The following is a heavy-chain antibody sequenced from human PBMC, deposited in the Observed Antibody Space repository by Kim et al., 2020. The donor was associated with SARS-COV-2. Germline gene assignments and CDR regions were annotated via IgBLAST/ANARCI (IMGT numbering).Heavy chain of an antibody. CDR3: AIEYGSGSDGYFDY. Sequence: GGSLRLSCAASGFTFRNYWMSWVRQAPGKGLEWVAKLKQDGSEKYYVDSVKGRFTISRDNAQNSVYLHMSSLKAEDTAVYYCAIEYGSGSDGYFDYWGQGTLVTVSS. D-gene: IGHD3-10*01. J-gene: IGHJ4*02. CDR1: GFTFRNYW. V-gene: IGHV3-7*01. CDR2: LKQDGSEK.